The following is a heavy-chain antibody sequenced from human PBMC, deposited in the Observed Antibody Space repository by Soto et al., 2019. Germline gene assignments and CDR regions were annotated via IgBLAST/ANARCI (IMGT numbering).Heavy chain of an antibody. V-gene: IGHV4-59*08. CDR3: ARSPPGLVAVGAFDI. CDR2: IHYRGST. Sequence: PSETLSLTCAVSGDSINDYYWNWIRQPPGKGLEWIGYIHYRGSTFYDPSLKSRVTISLDTSKTQFSLRLSSVTAADTAVYYCARSPPGLVAVGAFDIWGQGTMVTVSS. CDR1: GDSINDYY. J-gene: IGHJ3*02. D-gene: IGHD5-12*01.